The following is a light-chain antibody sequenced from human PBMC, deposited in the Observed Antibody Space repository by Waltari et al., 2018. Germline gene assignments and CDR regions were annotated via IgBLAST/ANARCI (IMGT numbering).Light chain of an antibody. Sequence: DVQMTQSPSSLSASMGDRVTITCRASQGISNSLVWYQQKPEKAPKLLLSTTSTLQSGVPSRFSGSGSGTVFTLTISSLQPEDFEIYYCQQYYIIPYTFGQGTNLESK. J-gene: IGKJ2*01. CDR2: TTS. CDR1: QGISNS. CDR3: QQYYIIPYT. V-gene: IGKV1-NL1*01.